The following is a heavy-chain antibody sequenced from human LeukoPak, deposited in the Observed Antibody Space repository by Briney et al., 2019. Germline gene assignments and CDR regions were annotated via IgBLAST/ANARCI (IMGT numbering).Heavy chain of an antibody. CDR3: ARRYDGALDH. Sequence: PPGGSLRLSCAASGFTFSSYWMHWVRQAPGKGLVWVADIKNDGSSADYADSVKGRFTITRDNAKNMLYLLMDSLRAEDTALFYCARRYDGALDHWGQGTLVTVSS. CDR1: GFTFSSYW. CDR2: IKNDGSSA. V-gene: IGHV3-74*01. D-gene: IGHD3-3*01. J-gene: IGHJ4*02.